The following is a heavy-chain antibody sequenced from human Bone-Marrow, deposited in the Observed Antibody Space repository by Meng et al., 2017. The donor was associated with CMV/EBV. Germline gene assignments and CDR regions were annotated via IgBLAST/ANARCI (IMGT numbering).Heavy chain of an antibody. CDR1: GYTFPNYG. CDR3: ARELRVRSDY. J-gene: IGHJ4*02. Sequence: CKASGYTFPNYGISWVRQAPGQGLDWMRWISAYNGYTVYAQKLQGRVTMTTHTSTSTAYMELRSLRSDDTALYYCARELRVRSDYWGQGTLVTVSS. V-gene: IGHV1-18*01. CDR2: ISAYNGYT. D-gene: IGHD4/OR15-4a*01.